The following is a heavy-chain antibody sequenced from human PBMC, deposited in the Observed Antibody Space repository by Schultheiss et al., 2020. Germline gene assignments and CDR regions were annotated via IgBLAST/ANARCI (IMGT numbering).Heavy chain of an antibody. Sequence: ASVKVSCKASGSTFTGYYMHWVRQAPGQGLEWMGWINPNSGGTNYAQKFQGRVTMTRDTSISTAYMELSRLRSDDTAVYYCVLQRGYSGYDSFDYWGQGTLVTVSS. CDR2: INPNSGGT. CDR3: VLQRGYSGYDSFDY. CDR1: GSTFTGYY. J-gene: IGHJ4*02. D-gene: IGHD5-12*01. V-gene: IGHV1-2*02.